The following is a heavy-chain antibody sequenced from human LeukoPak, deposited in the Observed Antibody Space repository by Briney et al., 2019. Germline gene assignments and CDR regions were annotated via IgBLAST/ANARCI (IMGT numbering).Heavy chain of an antibody. Sequence: GGSLRLSCAASGFTFSSYAMSWVRQAPGEGLEWVSAISGSGGSTYYADSVKGRFTISRDNSKNTLYLQMNSLRAEDTAVYYCAKVPSGGSRSSGWYYFDYWGQGTLVTVSS. V-gene: IGHV3-23*01. CDR3: AKVPSGGSRSSGWYYFDY. CDR1: GFTFSSYA. J-gene: IGHJ4*02. D-gene: IGHD6-19*01. CDR2: ISGSGGST.